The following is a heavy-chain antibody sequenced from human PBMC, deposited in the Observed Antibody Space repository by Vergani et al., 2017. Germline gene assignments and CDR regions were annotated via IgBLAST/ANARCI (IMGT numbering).Heavy chain of an antibody. CDR3: ARGEFVGYYYYYMDV. J-gene: IGHJ6*03. D-gene: IGHD1-26*01. CDR1: GGSISSYY. Sequence: QVQLQESGPGLVKPSETLSLTCTVSGGSISSYYWSWIRQPPGKGLEWIGYIYYSGSTNYNPSLKSRVTISVDTSKNQFSLKLSSVTAADTAVYYCARGEFVGYYYYYMDVWGKGTTVTVSS. V-gene: IGHV4-59*01. CDR2: IYYSGST.